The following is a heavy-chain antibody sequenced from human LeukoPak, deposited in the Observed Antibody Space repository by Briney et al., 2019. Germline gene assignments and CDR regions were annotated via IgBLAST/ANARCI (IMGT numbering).Heavy chain of an antibody. Sequence: GGSLRLSCAASGFTFSNCAMSWVRQAPGKGLEWVSGVSGSGDSTYYEDSVKGRFTISRDNSNNTLFLLMNSLRAEDTAVYYCAKYMSSGQWGQGTLVTVSS. D-gene: IGHD6-19*01. J-gene: IGHJ4*02. V-gene: IGHV3-23*01. CDR1: GFTFSNCA. CDR3: AKYMSSGQ. CDR2: VSGSGDST.